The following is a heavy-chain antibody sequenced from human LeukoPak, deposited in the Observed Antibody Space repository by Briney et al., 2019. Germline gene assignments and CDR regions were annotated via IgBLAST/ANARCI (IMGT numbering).Heavy chain of an antibody. CDR3: ARDHTGILTGYFDY. Sequence: GGSLRLSCAASGFTFKKYWMNWVRQVPGKGLECLANIKEDGSETYYADSVKGRFTISRDNAKNSLYLQMNSLRAEDTAVYYCARDHTGILTGYFDYWGQGTLVTVSS. D-gene: IGHD3-9*01. CDR1: GFTFKKYW. V-gene: IGHV3-7*01. J-gene: IGHJ4*02. CDR2: IKEDGSET.